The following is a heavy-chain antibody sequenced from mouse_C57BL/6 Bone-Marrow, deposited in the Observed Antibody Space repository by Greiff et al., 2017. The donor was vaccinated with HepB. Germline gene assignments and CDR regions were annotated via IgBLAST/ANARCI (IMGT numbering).Heavy chain of an antibody. CDR2: INYDGSST. Sequence: EVKVVESEGGLVQPGSSMKLSCTASGFTFSDYYMAWVRQVPEKGLEWVANINYDGSSTYYLDSLKSRFIISRDNAKNILYLQMSSLKSEDTATYYCARDLLLRFDVWGTGTTVTVSS. J-gene: IGHJ1*03. D-gene: IGHD1-1*01. V-gene: IGHV5-16*01. CDR1: GFTFSDYY. CDR3: ARDLLLRFDV.